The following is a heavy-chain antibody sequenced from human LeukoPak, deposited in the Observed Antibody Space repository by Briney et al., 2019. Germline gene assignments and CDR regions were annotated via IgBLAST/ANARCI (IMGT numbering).Heavy chain of an antibody. Sequence: SETLSLTCTVSGGSISSSSYYWGWIRQPPGKGLEWIGSIYYSGSTYYNPSLKSRVTISVDTSKNQFSLKLSSVTAADTAVYYCARDAPDLFCDYWGQGTLVTVSS. CDR1: GGSISSSSYY. CDR3: ARDAPDLFCDY. D-gene: IGHD3-10*02. CDR2: IYYSGST. J-gene: IGHJ4*02. V-gene: IGHV4-39*07.